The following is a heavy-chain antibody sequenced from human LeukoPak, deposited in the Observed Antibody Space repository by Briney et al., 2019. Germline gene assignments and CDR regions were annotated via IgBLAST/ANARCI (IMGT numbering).Heavy chain of an antibody. CDR2: IYYSGST. V-gene: IGHV4-39*07. Sequence: SETLSLTCTVSGGSISSSSYYWGWIRQPPGKGLEWIGSIYYSGSTYYNPSLKSRVTISVDTSKNQFSLKLSSVTAADTAVYYCARGLAIVGATGSFDYWGQGTLVTVSS. CDR3: ARGLAIVGATGSFDY. D-gene: IGHD1-26*01. J-gene: IGHJ4*02. CDR1: GGSISSSSYY.